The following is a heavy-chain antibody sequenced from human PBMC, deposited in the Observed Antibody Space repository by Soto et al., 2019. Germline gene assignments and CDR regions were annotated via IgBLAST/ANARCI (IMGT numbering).Heavy chain of an antibody. V-gene: IGHV3-33*01. CDR1: GFPFSNFG. J-gene: IGHJ4*02. Sequence: QVQVVESGGGVVQPGRSLRLSCVASGFPFSNFGMHWVRQAPGKGLEWVAVIWHDGKNKYYADSAEGRFTVSRDNSKNTLYLQMDSLTAEDTAVYYCARDPGQDEAMDYWGQGALVTVSS. CDR2: IWHDGKNK. CDR3: ARDPGQDEAMDY.